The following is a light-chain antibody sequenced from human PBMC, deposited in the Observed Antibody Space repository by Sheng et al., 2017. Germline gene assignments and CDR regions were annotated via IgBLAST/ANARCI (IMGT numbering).Light chain of an antibody. J-gene: IGKJ4*01. CDR3: QQYDHFPLT. V-gene: IGKV1-33*01. CDR2: DAS. CDR1: QDITNY. Sequence: DIQMTQSPSSLSASVGDRVTITCHASQDITNYLHWYQHKPGKAPKLLIYDASKLETGVSSRFSGGGSGAHFTLSISNLQPEDFATYYCQQYDHFPLTFGGGTNVENK.